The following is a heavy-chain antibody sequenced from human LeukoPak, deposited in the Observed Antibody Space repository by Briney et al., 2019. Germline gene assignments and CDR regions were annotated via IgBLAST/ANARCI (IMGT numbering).Heavy chain of an antibody. CDR3: ARDLFFDAY. CDR1: GFTVSSNY. CDR2: IYSGDST. D-gene: IGHD3-3*01. Sequence: GGSLRLSCAASGFTVSSNYMSWVRQAPGKGREWVSNIYSGDSTYYADSVKGRFTISRDNAKNSLYLQMNSLRDEDTAVYYCARDLFFDAYWGQGTLVTVSS. J-gene: IGHJ4*02. V-gene: IGHV3-66*01.